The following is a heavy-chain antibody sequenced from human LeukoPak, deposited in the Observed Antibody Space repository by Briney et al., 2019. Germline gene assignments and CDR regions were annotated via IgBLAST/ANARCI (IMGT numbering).Heavy chain of an antibody. CDR3: DRGHKGYYYDSSGYYY. Sequence: PSETLSLTCTVSGGSISSGDYYWSWIRQPPGKGLEWIGYIYYSGSTYYNPSLKSRVTISVDTSKNQFSLKLSSVTAADTAVYYCDRGHKGYYYDSSGYYYWGQGTLVTVSS. CDR1: GGSISSGDYY. CDR2: IYYSGST. D-gene: IGHD3-22*01. J-gene: IGHJ4*02. V-gene: IGHV4-30-4*08.